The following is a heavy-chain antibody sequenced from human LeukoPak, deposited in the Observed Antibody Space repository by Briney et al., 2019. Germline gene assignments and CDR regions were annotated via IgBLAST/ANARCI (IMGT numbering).Heavy chain of an antibody. Sequence: RASVKVSCKASGYTFTSYYMHWVRQAPGQGLEWMGIINPSGGSTSYAQKFQGRVTMTRDTSTSTVYMELSSLRSEDTAVYYCARDRVPTGDGYYYYYYGMDVWGQGTTVTVSS. V-gene: IGHV1-46*01. CDR3: ARDRVPTGDGYYYYYYGMDV. D-gene: IGHD7-27*01. CDR2: INPSGGST. CDR1: GYTFTSYY. J-gene: IGHJ6*02.